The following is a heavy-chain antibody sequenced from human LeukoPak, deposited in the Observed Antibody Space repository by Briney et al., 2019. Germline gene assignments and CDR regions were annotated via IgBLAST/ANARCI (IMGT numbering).Heavy chain of an antibody. J-gene: IGHJ5*02. CDR2: INSDGSST. D-gene: IGHD3-16*01. CDR1: GFTFGSYW. V-gene: IGHV3-74*01. CDR3: TRGFAVNWFDP. Sequence: PGGSLRLSCAASGFTFGSYWMHWVRQAPGKGLVCVSRINSDGSSTTYADSVKGRFTISRDNAKNTLYLQMNSLRAEDTAVYYCTRGFAVNWFDPWGQGTLVTVSS.